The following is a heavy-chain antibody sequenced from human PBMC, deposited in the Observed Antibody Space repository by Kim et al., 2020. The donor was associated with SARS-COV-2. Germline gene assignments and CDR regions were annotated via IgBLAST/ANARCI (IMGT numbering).Heavy chain of an antibody. CDR1: GFTFSSYA. Sequence: GGSLRLSCAASGFTFSSYAMSWVRQAPGKGLEWVSAISGSGGSTYYADSVKGRFTISRDNSKNTLYLQMNSLRAEDTAVYYCANPIAVAGMHQGRVGYWGQGTLLTVSS. CDR2: ISGSGGST. CDR3: ANPIAVAGMHQGRVGY. D-gene: IGHD6-19*01. V-gene: IGHV3-23*01. J-gene: IGHJ4*02.